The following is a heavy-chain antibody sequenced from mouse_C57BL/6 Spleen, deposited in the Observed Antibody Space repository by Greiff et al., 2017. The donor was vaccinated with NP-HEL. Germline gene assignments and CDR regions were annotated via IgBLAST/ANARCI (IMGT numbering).Heavy chain of an antibody. D-gene: IGHD4-1*01. CDR2: INPSSGYT. V-gene: IGHV1-7*01. Sequence: QVQLKQSGAELAKPGASVKLSCKASGYTFTSYWMHWVKQRPGQGLEWIGYINPSSGYTKYNQKFKDKATLTADKSSSTAYMQLSSLTYEDSAVYYCARGWDNWYFDVWGTGTTVTVSS. CDR1: GYTFTSYW. CDR3: ARGWDNWYFDV. J-gene: IGHJ1*03.